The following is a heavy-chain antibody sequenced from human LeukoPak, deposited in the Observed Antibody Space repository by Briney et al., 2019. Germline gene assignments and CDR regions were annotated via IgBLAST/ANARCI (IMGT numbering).Heavy chain of an antibody. Sequence: KPSETLSLTCTVSGDSISDYYWTWVRQPAGKGLEWIGRIISSGYTNYNTSLTSRLAMSLDTSKNQISLRLNSVTAADTAVYYCARERGENYDSSGYIDSWGQGTLVTVSS. CDR2: IISSGYT. CDR3: ARERGENYDSSGYIDS. J-gene: IGHJ4*02. V-gene: IGHV4-4*07. D-gene: IGHD3-22*01. CDR1: GDSISDYY.